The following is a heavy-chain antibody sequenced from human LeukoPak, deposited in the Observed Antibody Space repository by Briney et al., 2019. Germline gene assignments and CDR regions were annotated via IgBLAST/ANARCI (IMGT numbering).Heavy chain of an antibody. CDR2: IYYSGSN. J-gene: IGHJ4*02. Sequence: SETLSLTCTVSGGSISSYYWSWIRQPPGQGLEWIGYIYYSGSNNYNPSLKSRVTISVDTSKNQFSLKLSSVTASDTAVYYCAGLTSPYDSYFCDYWGQGTVVSVS. V-gene: IGHV4-59*01. D-gene: IGHD3-22*01. CDR1: GGSISSYY. CDR3: AGLTSPYDSYFCDY.